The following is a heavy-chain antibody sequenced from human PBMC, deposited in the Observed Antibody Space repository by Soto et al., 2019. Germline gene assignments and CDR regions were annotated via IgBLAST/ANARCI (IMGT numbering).Heavy chain of an antibody. CDR2: IIPIPGIA. V-gene: IGHV1-69*02. CDR1: GGTFSSYT. D-gene: IGHD2-2*01. J-gene: IGHJ4*02. CDR3: ASQDCSSTSCYVDY. Sequence: QVQLVQSGAEVKKPGSSVKVSCKASGGTFSSYTISWVRQAPGQGLEWMGRIIPIPGIANYAQKFQGRVKITADKSTSTAYMELSSLRSEDTAVYYCASQDCSSTSCYVDYWGQGTLVTVSS.